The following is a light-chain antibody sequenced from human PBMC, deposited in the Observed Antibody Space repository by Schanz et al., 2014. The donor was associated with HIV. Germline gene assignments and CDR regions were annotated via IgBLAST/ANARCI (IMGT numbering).Light chain of an antibody. CDR2: RNN. Sequence: QSVLTQPPSASGTPGQRVTISCSGSSSNIGSNYVYWYQQLPGTAPKLLIYRNNQRPSGVPERFSGSKSGTSASLAISGLRSEDEADYYCQSYDDRLSGSRVFGGGTKLTVL. V-gene: IGLV1-47*01. CDR1: SSNIGSNY. CDR3: QSYDDRLSGSRV. J-gene: IGLJ3*02.